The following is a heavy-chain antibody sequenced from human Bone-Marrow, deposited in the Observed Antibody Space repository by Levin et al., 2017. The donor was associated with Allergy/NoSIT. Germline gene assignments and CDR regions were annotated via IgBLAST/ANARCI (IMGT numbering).Heavy chain of an antibody. V-gene: IGHV3-23*01. CDR2: MSRDGGAT. Sequence: GESLKISCAASGFTFTNYAMNWVRQAPGKGLEWVSVMSRDGGATYYADSVRGRFAMFRDISKNTLYLQMNSLRDEDTALYYCAKDSGESNGLGCMDVWGQGAAVTVS. D-gene: IGHD3-10*01. CDR1: GFTFTNYA. CDR3: AKDSGESNGLGCMDV. J-gene: IGHJ6*02.